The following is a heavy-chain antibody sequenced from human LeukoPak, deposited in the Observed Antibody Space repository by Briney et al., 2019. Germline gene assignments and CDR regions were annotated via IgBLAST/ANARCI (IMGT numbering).Heavy chain of an antibody. V-gene: IGHV4-39*01. J-gene: IGHJ4*02. CDR2: IYYSGST. CDR1: GGSVSSSSYY. Sequence: KPSETLSLTCTVSGGSVSSSSYYWGWIRQPPGKGLEWIGSIYYSGSTYYYPSLKSRVTISVDTSKNLFSLKLSSVTAADTAVYYCARFPGYTYARGYFDYWGQGTLVTVSS. CDR3: ARFPGYTYARGYFDY. D-gene: IGHD5-18*01.